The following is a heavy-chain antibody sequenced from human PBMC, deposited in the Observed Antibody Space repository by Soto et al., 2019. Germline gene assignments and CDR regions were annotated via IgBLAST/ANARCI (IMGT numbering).Heavy chain of an antibody. D-gene: IGHD6-19*01. CDR3: ARGGEAVAGFYYTGLHV. CDR1: GGSISRSY. Sequence: QVQLQESGPGLVKPSETLSLTCNVSGGSISRSYWIWIRQSPGKRPEWIGYIHYTGSARYNPSLKSRVTMSADASKNQVSLKLTAVTAADTGVYYCARGGEAVAGFYYTGLHVWGRGTTGTVSS. CDR2: IHYTGSA. V-gene: IGHV4-59*01. J-gene: IGHJ6*02.